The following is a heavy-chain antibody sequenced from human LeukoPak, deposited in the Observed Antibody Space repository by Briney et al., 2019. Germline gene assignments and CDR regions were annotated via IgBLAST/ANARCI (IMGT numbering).Heavy chain of an antibody. V-gene: IGHV3-74*01. CDR2: ISNDGSST. J-gene: IGHJ4*02. D-gene: IGHD3-16*01. CDR1: GFTFSSHW. CDR3: AKGGRAHFDY. Sequence: GGSLRLSCADSGFTFSSHWMHWVRQAPGKGLVWVSRISNDGSSTTYADSVKGRFTISRDNAKNTLSLQMNSLRAEDTAVYYCAKGGRAHFDYWGQGTLVSVSS.